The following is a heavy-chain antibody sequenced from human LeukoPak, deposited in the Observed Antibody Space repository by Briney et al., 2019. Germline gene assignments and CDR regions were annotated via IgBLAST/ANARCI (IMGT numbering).Heavy chain of an antibody. CDR2: ISRDGDKT. Sequence: GGSLRLSCAVSGFSLSINSMCWVRQAPGRGLEWVSGISRDGDKTYYVDSVEGRFTISRDTSKNPLYLQMDTLRVEDTATYYCAKEEVPNDYWGQGTLVTVSS. CDR1: GFSLSINS. J-gene: IGHJ4*02. V-gene: IGHV3-23*01. CDR3: AKEEVPNDY.